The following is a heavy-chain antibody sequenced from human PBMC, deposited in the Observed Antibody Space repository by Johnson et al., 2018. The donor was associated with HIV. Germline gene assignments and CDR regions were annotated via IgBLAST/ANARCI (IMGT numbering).Heavy chain of an antibody. D-gene: IGHD2-15*01. J-gene: IGHJ3*02. V-gene: IGHV3-13*01. Sequence: VLLVESGGGVVQPGGSLRLSCAASGFTFSSYDMHWVRQATGKGLEWVSAIGTAGDTYYPGSVKGRFTISRDNSQNTLYLQMNSLRAEDTAVYYCATEGGTGAFDIWGQGTMVTVSS. CDR2: IGTAGDT. CDR1: GFTFSSYD. CDR3: ATEGGTGAFDI.